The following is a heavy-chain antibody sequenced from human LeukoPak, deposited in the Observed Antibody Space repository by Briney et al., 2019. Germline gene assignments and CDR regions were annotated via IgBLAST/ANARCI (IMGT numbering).Heavy chain of an antibody. V-gene: IGHV4-34*01. J-gene: IGHJ4*02. Sequence: SETLSLTCAVYGGSFSGYYWSWIRQPPGKGLEWIEEINHSGSTNYNPSLKSRVTISVDTSKNQFSLKLSSVTAADTAVYYCARVRRDCSSTSCFRNPNFDYWGQGTLVTVSS. CDR3: ARVRRDCSSTSCFRNPNFDY. CDR1: GGSFSGYY. CDR2: INHSGST. D-gene: IGHD2-2*01.